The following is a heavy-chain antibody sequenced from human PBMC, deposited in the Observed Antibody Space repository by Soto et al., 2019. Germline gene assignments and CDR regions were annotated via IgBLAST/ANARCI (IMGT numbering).Heavy chain of an antibody. CDR2: ISYDGSNK. CDR1: GFTFSSYG. Sequence: GGSLRLSCAASGFTFSSYGMHWVRQAPGKGLEWVAVISYDGSNKYYADSVKGRFTISRDNSKNTLYLQMNSLRAEDTAVYYCAKDAADYGHDSGGYFDYWGQGTLVTVSS. J-gene: IGHJ4*02. D-gene: IGHD3-10*01. V-gene: IGHV3-30*18. CDR3: AKDAADYGHDSGGYFDY.